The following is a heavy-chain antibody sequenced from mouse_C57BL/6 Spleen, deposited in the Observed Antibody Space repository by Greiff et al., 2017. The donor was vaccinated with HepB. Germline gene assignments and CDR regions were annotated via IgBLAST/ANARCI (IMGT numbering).Heavy chain of an antibody. D-gene: IGHD1-1*01. CDR3: ARKPYYYGSSLYYAMDY. V-gene: IGHV1-55*01. CDR1: GYTFTSYW. J-gene: IGHJ4*01. CDR2: IYPGSGST. Sequence: QVQLQQPGAELVKPGASVKMSCKASGYTFTSYWITWVKQRPGQGLEWIGDIYPGSGSTNYNEKFKSKATLTVDTSSSTAYMQLSSLTSEDSAVYYWARKPYYYGSSLYYAMDYWGQGTSVTVSS.